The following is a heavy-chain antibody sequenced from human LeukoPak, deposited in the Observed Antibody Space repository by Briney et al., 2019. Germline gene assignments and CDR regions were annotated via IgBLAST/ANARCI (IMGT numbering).Heavy chain of an antibody. CDR1: GFTFSSYA. CDR3: ARGGDYFDY. Sequence: GGSLRLSCAASGFTFSSYAMSWVRQAPGKGLEWVAVIWYDGSYKYSADSVKGRFTISRDNSKNTLYLQVNSLRAEDTAVYYCARGGDYFDYWGQGTLVTVSS. J-gene: IGHJ4*02. CDR2: IWYDGSYK. V-gene: IGHV3-33*08. D-gene: IGHD3-16*01.